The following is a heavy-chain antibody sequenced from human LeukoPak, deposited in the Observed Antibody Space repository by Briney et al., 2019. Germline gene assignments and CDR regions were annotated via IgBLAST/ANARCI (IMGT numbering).Heavy chain of an antibody. J-gene: IGHJ6*02. CDR1: GFTFDDYA. Sequence: GGSLGLSCAASGFTFDDYAMRWVRQAPGKGLEWVSLISGDGGSTYYADSVKGRFTISRDNSKNSLYLQMNSLRTEDTALYYCAKDIEVVPAGFYYYYYGMDVWGQGTTVTVSS. CDR3: AKDIEVVPAGFYYYYYGMDV. V-gene: IGHV3-43*02. CDR2: ISGDGGST. D-gene: IGHD2-2*01.